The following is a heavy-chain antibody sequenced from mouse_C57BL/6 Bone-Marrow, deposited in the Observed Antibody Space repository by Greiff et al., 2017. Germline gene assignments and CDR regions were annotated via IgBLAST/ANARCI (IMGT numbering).Heavy chain of an antibody. D-gene: IGHD2-4*01. CDR1: GFTFSSYA. V-gene: IGHV5-4*01. J-gene: IGHJ4*01. Sequence: DVMLVESGGGLVKPGGSLKLSCAASGFTFSSYAMSWVRQTPGKRLEWVATISDGGSYTYYPDNVKGRFTISRDNAKNNLYLQMSHLKSEDTAMYYCARERDYDEDAMDYWGQGTSVTVSS. CDR3: ARERDYDEDAMDY. CDR2: ISDGGSYT.